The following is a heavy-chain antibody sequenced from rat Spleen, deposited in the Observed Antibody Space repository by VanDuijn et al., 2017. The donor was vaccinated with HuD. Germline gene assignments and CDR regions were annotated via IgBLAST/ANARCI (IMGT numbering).Heavy chain of an antibody. CDR1: GYSITNNY. D-gene: IGHD1-12*02. J-gene: IGHJ2*01. CDR3: ARYARYYYDGSYYPFDY. CDR2: INYRGST. V-gene: IGHV3-1*01. Sequence: EVQLQESGPGLVKPSQSLSLTWSVTGYSITNNYWGWIRKFPGNKMEWMGYINYRGSTSYNPSLKSRIFITRDTSKNQFFLHLNSVTTEDTATYYCARYARYYYDGSYYPFDYWGQGVMVTVS.